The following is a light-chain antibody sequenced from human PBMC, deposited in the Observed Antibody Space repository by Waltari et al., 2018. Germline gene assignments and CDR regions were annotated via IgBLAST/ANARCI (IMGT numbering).Light chain of an antibody. CDR3: QKYNSGPLT. CDR1: QDISNY. CDR2: GTS. Sequence: DIQMTQSPSSLSASVGDRVTITCRASQDISNYLARDQQKPGKVPKLLIYGTSTSQPGVPSRFSGSGSGTDYTLTISSLQPEDVATYYCQKYNSGPLTFGPGTRVDIK. J-gene: IGKJ3*01. V-gene: IGKV1-27*01.